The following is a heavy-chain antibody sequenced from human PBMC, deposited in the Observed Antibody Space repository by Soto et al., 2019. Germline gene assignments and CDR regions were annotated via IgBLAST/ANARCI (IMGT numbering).Heavy chain of an antibody. CDR1: GFTFRTYG. CDR3: ARGRVDGGELDL. D-gene: IGHD1-26*01. J-gene: IGHJ4*02. V-gene: IGHV3-33*01. Sequence: VQLVESGGGVVQPRRSLRLSCAASGFTFRTYGMYWVRQAPGKGLEWVAVIWYDASNKYYADSVKGRFTISRDNSENTLYLQMNSLRAEDTAVYYCARGRVDGGELDLWGQGTLVTVSS. CDR2: IWYDASNK.